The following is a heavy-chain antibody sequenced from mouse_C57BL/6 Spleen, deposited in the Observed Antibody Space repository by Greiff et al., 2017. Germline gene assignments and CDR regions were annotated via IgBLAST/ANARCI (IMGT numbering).Heavy chain of an antibody. Sequence: EVQLVESGGGLVKPGGSLKLSCAASGFTFSDYGMHWVRQAPETGLEWVAYLSSGRSTIYYEDTVKGRFPISRDNAKNTLILQLTSLSSENTAMYYCARCNDYPYYAMDYWGQGTSVTVSS. V-gene: IGHV5-17*01. CDR1: GFTFSDYG. CDR2: LSSGRSTI. CDR3: ARCNDYPYYAMDY. J-gene: IGHJ4*01. D-gene: IGHD2-4*01.